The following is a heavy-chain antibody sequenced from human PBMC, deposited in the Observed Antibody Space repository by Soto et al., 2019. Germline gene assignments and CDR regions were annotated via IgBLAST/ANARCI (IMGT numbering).Heavy chain of an antibody. CDR2: IWYDGSDK. CDR1: GFTFSSHG. V-gene: IGHV3-33*01. Sequence: PGGSLRLSCVASGFTFSSHGMHWVRQAPGKGLEWVAVIWYDGSDKFYADSVKGRFTISRDNFKNTLFLQMNSLRAEDTAVYYCARGPPAVVVAADACDIWGQGTMVTV. CDR3: ARGPPAVVVAADACDI. D-gene: IGHD2-15*01. J-gene: IGHJ3*02.